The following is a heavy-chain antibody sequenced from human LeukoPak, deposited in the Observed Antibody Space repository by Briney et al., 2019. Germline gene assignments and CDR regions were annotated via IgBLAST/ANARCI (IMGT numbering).Heavy chain of an antibody. Sequence: GGPLRLSCAAPGFSFDDYAIHWVRQAPGKGLEWVSRISGDGGSTFYADSVKGRFTISRDNSKNSLYLQMSSLRSEDTALYYCARESDSSGWYDSWGQGTLVTVSS. V-gene: IGHV3-43*02. J-gene: IGHJ5*01. CDR2: ISGDGGST. D-gene: IGHD3-22*01. CDR3: ARESDSSGWYDS. CDR1: GFSFDDYA.